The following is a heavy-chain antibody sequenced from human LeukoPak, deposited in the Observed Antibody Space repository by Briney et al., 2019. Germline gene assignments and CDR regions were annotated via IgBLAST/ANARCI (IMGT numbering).Heavy chain of an antibody. D-gene: IGHD2-2*01. CDR3: ASFKTSGVVPAATPDAFDI. CDR1: GYSFTSYW. Sequence: GESLKISCKGSGYSFTSYWIGWVRQMPGKGLEWMGIIYPGDSDTRYSPSFQGQVTISADKSISTAYLQWSSLKASDTAMYYCASFKTSGVVPAATPDAFDIWGQGTMVTVSS. CDR2: IYPGDSDT. J-gene: IGHJ3*02. V-gene: IGHV5-51*01.